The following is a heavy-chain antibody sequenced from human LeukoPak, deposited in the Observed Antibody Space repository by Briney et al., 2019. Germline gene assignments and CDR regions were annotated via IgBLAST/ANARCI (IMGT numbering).Heavy chain of an antibody. Sequence: AGGSLRLSCAASGFTFSIYWMHWVRQAPGKGLEWVAFIRYDGSNKYYADSVKGRFTISRDNSKNTLYLQMNSLRAEDTAVYYCVQNGGRYFDYWGQGTLVTVSS. J-gene: IGHJ4*02. V-gene: IGHV3-30*02. D-gene: IGHD2-15*01. CDR3: VQNGGRYFDY. CDR1: GFTFSIYW. CDR2: IRYDGSNK.